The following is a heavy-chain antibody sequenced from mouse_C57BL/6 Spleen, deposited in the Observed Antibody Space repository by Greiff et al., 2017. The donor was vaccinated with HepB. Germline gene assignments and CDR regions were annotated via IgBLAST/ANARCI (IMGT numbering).Heavy chain of an antibody. Sequence: EVQGVESGGGLVQPKGSLKLSCAASGFTFNTYAMHWVRQAPGKGLEWVARIRSKSSNYATYYTDSVKDRFTISRDDSQSMLYLQMNNLKTEDTDMYYCVREGTGAMDYWGQGTSVTVSS. V-gene: IGHV10-3*01. D-gene: IGHD3-3*01. CDR1: GFTFNTYA. J-gene: IGHJ4*01. CDR3: VREGTGAMDY. CDR2: IRSKSSNYAT.